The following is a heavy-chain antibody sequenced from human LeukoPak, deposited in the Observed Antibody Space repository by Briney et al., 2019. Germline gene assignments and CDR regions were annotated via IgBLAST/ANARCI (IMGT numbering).Heavy chain of an antibody. CDR2: INPNSGGT. CDR3: ARDSSSWYNAFDI. D-gene: IGHD6-13*01. V-gene: IGHV1-2*02. CDR1: GYTFTGYY. J-gene: IGHJ3*02. Sequence: ASVKVSCKASGYTFTGYYMHWVRQAPGQGLEWMGWINPNSGGTSYAQKFQGRVTMTRDTSISTAYMELSRLRSDDTAVYYCARDSSSWYNAFDIWGQGTMVTVSS.